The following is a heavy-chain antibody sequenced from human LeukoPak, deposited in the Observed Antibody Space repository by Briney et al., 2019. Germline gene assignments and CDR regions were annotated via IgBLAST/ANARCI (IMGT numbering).Heavy chain of an antibody. D-gene: IGHD6-19*01. CDR3: ARETTSGWQFDY. V-gene: IGHV4-34*01. Sequence: SETLSLTCAVYGGSFSGYYWSWIRQPPGKGLEWIGEINHSGSTNYNPSLKSRVTISVDTSKSQFSLKLSSVTAADTAVYYCARETTSGWQFDYWGQGTLVTVSS. CDR2: INHSGST. J-gene: IGHJ4*02. CDR1: GGSFSGYY.